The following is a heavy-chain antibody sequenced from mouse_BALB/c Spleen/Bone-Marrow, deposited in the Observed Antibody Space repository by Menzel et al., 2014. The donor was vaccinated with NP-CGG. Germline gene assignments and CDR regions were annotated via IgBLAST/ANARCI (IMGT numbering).Heavy chain of an antibody. CDR1: GYVFSTYW. Sequence: QVQLQQSGAELVRPGSSVKISCESSGYVFSTYWINWVKQRPGQGLEGIGQIYPGDGDTDYNGKFKDKATLTADKSSNTAYMQLSSLTSEDSAVYFCARGGISVDYWGQGTTLTVSS. CDR3: ARGGISVDY. V-gene: IGHV1-80*01. J-gene: IGHJ2*01. CDR2: IYPGDGDT.